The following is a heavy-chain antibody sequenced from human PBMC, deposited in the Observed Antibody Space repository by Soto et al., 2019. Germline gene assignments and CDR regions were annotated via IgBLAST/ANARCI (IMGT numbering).Heavy chain of an antibody. CDR3: ARQGYCSNTARYTVDY. V-gene: IGHV5-51*01. J-gene: IGHJ4*02. CDR2: IYPGDSNT. CDR1: GYSFTNYW. Sequence: PGESLKISCKGSGYSFTNYWIGWVRQMPGKGLEWMGIIYPGDSNTRYSPSFQGQVAISADKSINTAYLQWSSLKASDTAMYYCARQGYCSNTARYTVDYWGQGTLVTVSS. D-gene: IGHD2-2*02.